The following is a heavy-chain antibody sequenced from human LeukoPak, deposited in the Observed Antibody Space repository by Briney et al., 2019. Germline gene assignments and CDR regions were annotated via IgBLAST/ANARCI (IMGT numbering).Heavy chain of an antibody. CDR3: ARDSNYVGGSYCHYGMDL. J-gene: IGHJ6*02. Sequence: SETLSLTCTVSGGSISSYYWSWIRQPAGEGLEWIGRIYISGSTNYNPSLKSRVTMSVDTSKNQFSLKLNSVTAADTAVYYCARDSNYVGGSYCHYGMDLWGQGTTVTVSS. V-gene: IGHV4-4*07. D-gene: IGHD4-11*01. CDR1: GGSISSYY. CDR2: IYISGST.